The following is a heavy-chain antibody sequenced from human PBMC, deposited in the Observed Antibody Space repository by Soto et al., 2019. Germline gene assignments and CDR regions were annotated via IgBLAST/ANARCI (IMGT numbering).Heavy chain of an antibody. CDR1: GFTFRSYG. CDR3: ARTVPRLQFGLDV. D-gene: IGHD6-6*01. J-gene: IGHJ6*02. Sequence: QVHLVESGGGVVQPGRSLRLSCAASGFTFRSYGMHWVRQAPGKGLEWVALIWYDGSKTYYADSVKGRFTISRDISNNTLYLQMTSLRADDTAVYYCARTVPRLQFGLDVWGQGTTVTVSS. V-gene: IGHV3-33*01. CDR2: IWYDGSKT.